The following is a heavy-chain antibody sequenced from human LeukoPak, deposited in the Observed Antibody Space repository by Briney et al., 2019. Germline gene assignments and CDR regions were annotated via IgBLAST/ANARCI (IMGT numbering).Heavy chain of an antibody. D-gene: IGHD6-25*01. CDR2: IYPGYSDA. Sequence: GESLKISCKISGYKLTNNWIGWVRQVPGKGLEWMGLIYPGYSDAKYGPSFQGQATLSVDASISTAYLQLSGLRASDTATYYCVRFALTSGLDHWGQGTLVTVSS. CDR3: VRFALTSGLDH. J-gene: IGHJ5*02. V-gene: IGHV5-51*01. CDR1: GYKLTNNW.